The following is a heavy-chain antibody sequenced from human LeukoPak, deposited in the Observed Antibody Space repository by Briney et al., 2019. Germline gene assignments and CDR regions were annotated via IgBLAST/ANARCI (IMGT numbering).Heavy chain of an antibody. CDR2: IYYSGST. CDR3: ATKPIAAAEDY. J-gene: IGHJ4*02. Sequence: SETLSLTCTVSGGSISSYYWSWIRQPPGKGLEWIGYIYYSGSTNYNPSLKSRVTISVDTSKNQFSLKLSSVTAADTAVYYCATKPIAAAEDYWGQGTLVTVSS. V-gene: IGHV4-59*01. D-gene: IGHD6-13*01. CDR1: GGSISSYY.